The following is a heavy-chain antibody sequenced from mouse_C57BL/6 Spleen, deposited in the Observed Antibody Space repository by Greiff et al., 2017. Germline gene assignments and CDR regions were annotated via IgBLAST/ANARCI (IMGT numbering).Heavy chain of an antibody. D-gene: IGHD1-1*01. CDR2: IYPRDGST. CDR3: ARKGTTVVARDAMDY. J-gene: IGHJ4*01. CDR1: GYTFTSYD. Sequence: QVQLKESGPELVKPGASVKLSCKASGYTFTSYDINWVKQRPGQGLEWIGWIYPRDGSTKYNEKFKGKATLTVDTSSSTAYMELHSLTSEDSAVYFCARKGTTVVARDAMDYWGQGTSVTVSS. V-gene: IGHV1-85*01.